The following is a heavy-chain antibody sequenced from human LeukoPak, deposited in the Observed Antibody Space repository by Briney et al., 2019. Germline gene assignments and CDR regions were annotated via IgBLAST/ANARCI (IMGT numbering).Heavy chain of an antibody. Sequence: SETLSLTCAVYGGSFSGYYWSWIRQPPGKGLEWIGEINHSGSTNYNPSLKSRVTISVDTSKNQFSLKLSFVTAADTAVYYCARGSPYYDFWSGYYTGLWDYFDYWGQGTLVTVSS. D-gene: IGHD3-3*01. CDR1: GGSFSGYY. CDR3: ARGSPYYDFWSGYYTGLWDYFDY. J-gene: IGHJ4*02. V-gene: IGHV4-34*01. CDR2: INHSGST.